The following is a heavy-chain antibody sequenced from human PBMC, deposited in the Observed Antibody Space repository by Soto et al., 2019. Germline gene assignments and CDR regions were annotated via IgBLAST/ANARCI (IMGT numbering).Heavy chain of an antibody. V-gene: IGHV5-51*01. CDR2: INPADSET. CDR3: AKGLGTAADYGLDV. Sequence: GESLKISCKGSGYSYTSYWIGWVRQRPGRGLEWIGIINPADSETNYRPSFQGQVTISADRSTSTAFLQWSSLKASDTAIYYCAKGLGTAADYGLDVWGHGTTVTVSS. D-gene: IGHD2-2*01. J-gene: IGHJ6*02. CDR1: GYSYTSYW.